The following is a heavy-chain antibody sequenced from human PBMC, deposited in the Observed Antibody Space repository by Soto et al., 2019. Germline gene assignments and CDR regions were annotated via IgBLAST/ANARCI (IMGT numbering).Heavy chain of an antibody. CDR3: TTGLSNGYYNFDY. J-gene: IGHJ4*02. D-gene: IGHD3-22*01. CDR1: GFTFADAW. V-gene: IGHV3-15*01. Sequence: EMQLVESGGGLVKPGGSLRLSCAASGFTFADAWMSWVRQAPGRGLEWVGRIKREADGGTTDYAAPVKGRTTISRDDSKNTLYLQMNSLKTEDTAVYYCTTGLSNGYYNFDYWGQGTPVTVPS. CDR2: IKREADGGTT.